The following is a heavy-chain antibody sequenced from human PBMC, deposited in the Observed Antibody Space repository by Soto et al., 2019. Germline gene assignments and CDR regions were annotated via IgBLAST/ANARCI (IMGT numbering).Heavy chain of an antibody. Sequence: SETLSLTCTVSGDSISSYYWFWIRQPPGKGLGWLAYIHHSGITNYNPSLKSRRTISVDTPKNKFHLKLSSVTAADTAAYYCARGSPFDYWGQGTLVTVSS. J-gene: IGHJ4*02. CDR1: GDSISSYY. V-gene: IGHV4-59*01. CDR3: ARGSPFDY. D-gene: IGHD6-13*01. CDR2: IHHSGIT.